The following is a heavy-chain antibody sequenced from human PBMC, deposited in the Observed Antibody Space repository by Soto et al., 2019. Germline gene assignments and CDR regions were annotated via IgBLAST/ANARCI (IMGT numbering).Heavy chain of an antibody. CDR3: ARAVVTAAIVKFYYYGMDV. Sequence: ASVKVSCKASGYTFTSYYMHWVRQAPGQGLEWMGIINPSGGSTSYAQKFQGRVTMTRDTSTSTVYMELSSLRSEDTAVYYCARAVVTAAIVKFYYYGMDVWGQGTKVTVSS. CDR2: INPSGGST. D-gene: IGHD2-2*02. CDR1: GYTFTSYY. V-gene: IGHV1-46*01. J-gene: IGHJ6*02.